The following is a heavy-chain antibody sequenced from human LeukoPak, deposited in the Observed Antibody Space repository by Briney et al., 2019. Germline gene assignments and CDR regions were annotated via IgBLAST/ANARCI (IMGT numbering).Heavy chain of an antibody. CDR3: ARDSSSSWENYFDY. D-gene: IGHD6-13*01. CDR1: GFDLGDYW. CDR2: ISSSSSTI. J-gene: IGHJ4*02. Sequence: GGSLRLSCAASGFDLGDYWMTWVRQAPGKGLEWVSYISSSSSTIYYADSVKGRFTISRDNAKNSLYLQMNSLRAEDTAVYYCARDSSSSWENYFDYWGQGTLVTVSS. V-gene: IGHV3-48*04.